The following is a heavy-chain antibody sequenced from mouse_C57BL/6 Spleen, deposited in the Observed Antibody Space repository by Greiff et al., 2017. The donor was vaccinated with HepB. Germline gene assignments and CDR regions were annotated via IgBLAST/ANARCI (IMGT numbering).Heavy chain of an antibody. J-gene: IGHJ4*01. D-gene: IGHD1-1*01. Sequence: VQLKESGGGLVKPGGSLKLSCAASGFTFSDYGMHWVRQAPEKGLEWVAYISSGSSTIYYADTVKGRFTISRDNAKNTLFLQMTSLRSEDTAMYYCARGDYYGSGAMDYWGQGTSVTVSS. V-gene: IGHV5-17*01. CDR2: ISSGSSTI. CDR1: GFTFSDYG. CDR3: ARGDYYGSGAMDY.